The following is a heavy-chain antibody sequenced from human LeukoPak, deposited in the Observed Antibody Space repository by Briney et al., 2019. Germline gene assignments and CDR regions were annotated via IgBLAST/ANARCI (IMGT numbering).Heavy chain of an antibody. D-gene: IGHD6-13*01. V-gene: IGHV4-59*12. CDR2: IYYSGST. J-gene: IGHJ4*02. Sequence: PSETLSLTCTVSGGPISSYYWSWIRQPPGKGLEWIGYIYYSGSTNYNPSLKSRVTISVDKSKNQFSLKLSSVTAADTAVYYCARERAAAGLGHDYWGQGTLVTVSS. CDR3: ARERAAAGLGHDY. CDR1: GGPISSYY.